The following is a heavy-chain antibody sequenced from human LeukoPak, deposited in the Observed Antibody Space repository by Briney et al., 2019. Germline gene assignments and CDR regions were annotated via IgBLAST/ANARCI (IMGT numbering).Heavy chain of an antibody. CDR2: IKYDGTFA. Sequence: PGGSLRLSCAASGFTFSRNWMHWVRQGSGKGLVWVSRIKYDGTFANYADSVKGRFTISRDNARNTLYLQMNSLRAEDTAVYYCARGLDFWSGSYDYWGQGTLVTVSS. V-gene: IGHV3-74*01. D-gene: IGHD3-3*01. J-gene: IGHJ4*02. CDR3: ARGLDFWSGSYDY. CDR1: GFTFSRNW.